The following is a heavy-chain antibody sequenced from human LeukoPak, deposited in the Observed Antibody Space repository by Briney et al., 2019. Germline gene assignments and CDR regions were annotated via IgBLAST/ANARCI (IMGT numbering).Heavy chain of an antibody. CDR3: ARGRDGYLGDY. D-gene: IGHD5-24*01. Sequence: GASVKVSCKASGGTFSSYAISWVRQAPGQGLEWMGRIIPILGIANYAQKLQGRVTITADKSTSTAYMELSSLRSEDTAVYYCARGRDGYLGDYWGQGTLVTVSS. CDR2: IIPILGIA. J-gene: IGHJ4*02. CDR1: GGTFSSYA. V-gene: IGHV1-69*04.